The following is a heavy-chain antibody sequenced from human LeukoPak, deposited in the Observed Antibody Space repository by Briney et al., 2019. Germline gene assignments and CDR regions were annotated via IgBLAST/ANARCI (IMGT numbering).Heavy chain of an antibody. Sequence: ASVKVSCKASGYTFTSYGISWVRQAPGQGLEWMGWISAYNGNTNYAQKLQGRVTMTTDTSTSTAYMELRSLRSDDTAVYYCARDRSSGWPFYYYYGMDVWGQGTTVTVSS. CDR3: ARDRSSGWPFYYYYGMDV. CDR2: ISAYNGNT. D-gene: IGHD6-19*01. J-gene: IGHJ6*02. V-gene: IGHV1-18*01. CDR1: GYTFTSYG.